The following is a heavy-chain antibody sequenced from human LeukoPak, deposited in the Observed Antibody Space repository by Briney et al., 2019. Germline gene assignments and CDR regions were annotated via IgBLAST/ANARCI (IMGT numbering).Heavy chain of an antibody. D-gene: IGHD4-17*01. J-gene: IGHJ4*02. V-gene: IGHV4-39*01. Sequence: KPSETLSLTSTVSGGSISSSSYYWGWIRQPPGKGLEWIGSIYYSGSTYYNPSLKSRVTISVDTSKNQFSLKLSSVTAADTAVYYCARGTLYGDSSVLDYWGQGTLVTVSS. CDR1: GGSISSSSYY. CDR2: IYYSGST. CDR3: ARGTLYGDSSVLDY.